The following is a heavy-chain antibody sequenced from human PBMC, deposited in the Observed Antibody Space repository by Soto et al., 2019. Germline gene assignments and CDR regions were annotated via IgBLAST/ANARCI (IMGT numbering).Heavy chain of an antibody. CDR2: IIPIFDTA. CDR1: GGTFSSYA. CDR3: ARMMRTTHLDYDYGMDI. J-gene: IGHJ6*02. D-gene: IGHD1-7*01. V-gene: IGHV1-69*13. Sequence: GASVKVSCKASGGTFSSYAISWVRQAPGQGLEWMGGIIPIFDTANYAQKFQGRVTITADESTSTAYMELSSLRSEDTAVYYCARMMRTTHLDYDYGMDIWGQETTVSVSS.